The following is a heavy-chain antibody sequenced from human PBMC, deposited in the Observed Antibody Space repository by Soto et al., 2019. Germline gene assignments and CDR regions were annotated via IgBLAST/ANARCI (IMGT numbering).Heavy chain of an antibody. CDR1: GGSISSGGYY. Sequence: PSETLSLTCTVSGGSISSGGYYWSWIRQHPGKGLEWIGSIYYSGSTYYNPSLKSRVTISVDTSKNQFSLKLSSVTAADTAVYYCARHLSDYGDFLNWFDPWGQGTLVTVSS. V-gene: IGHV4-39*01. J-gene: IGHJ5*02. CDR2: IYYSGST. CDR3: ARHLSDYGDFLNWFDP. D-gene: IGHD4-17*01.